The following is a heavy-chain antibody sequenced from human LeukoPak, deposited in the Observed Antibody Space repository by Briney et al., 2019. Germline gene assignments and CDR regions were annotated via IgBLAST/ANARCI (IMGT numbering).Heavy chain of an antibody. J-gene: IGHJ5*02. CDR1: GDSISSSY. D-gene: IGHD3-22*01. CDR2: IYYTGTT. Sequence: SETLSLTCTVSGDSISSSYWSWIRQPPGKTLEWIGYIYYTGTTNYNPSLKSRVTMSIDTSKNQFSLKLNSVTAADTAVYYCARGFYDSSGYSNCFDPWGQGTLVTVSS. CDR3: ARGFYDSSGYSNCFDP. V-gene: IGHV4-59*01.